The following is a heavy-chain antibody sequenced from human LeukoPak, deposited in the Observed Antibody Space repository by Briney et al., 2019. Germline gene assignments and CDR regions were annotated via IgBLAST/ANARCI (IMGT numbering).Heavy chain of an antibody. Sequence: ASVEVSCKASGYTFNSYDIHWVRQAAGQGLEWMGWVHPKSGNSGYEQKFQGRVTITMNTSISTAYLGLNSLTSEDTAVYYCARPYCSSKTWSRWFDPWGQGTLVTVSA. V-gene: IGHV1-8*01. CDR2: VHPKSGNS. CDR1: GYTFNSYD. J-gene: IGHJ5*02. CDR3: ARPYCSSKTWSRWFDP. D-gene: IGHD2-2*01.